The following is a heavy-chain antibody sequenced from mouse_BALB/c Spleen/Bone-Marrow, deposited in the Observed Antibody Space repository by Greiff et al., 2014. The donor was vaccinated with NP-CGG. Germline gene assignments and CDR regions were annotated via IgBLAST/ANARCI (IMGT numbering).Heavy chain of an antibody. D-gene: IGHD1-1*01. Sequence: QVQLQQSGPGLVAPSQSLSITCTVSGFSLTDYGVSWIRQPPGKGLEWLGVIWGGGSTYYNSSLKSRLSINKDNSKSQVFLKMNKLQTDDTAMYARAKHTLRYYAIDYWGQGTSVTVSS. CDR3: AKHTLRYYAIDY. J-gene: IGHJ4*01. CDR2: IWGGGST. CDR1: GFSLTDYG. V-gene: IGHV2-6-5*01.